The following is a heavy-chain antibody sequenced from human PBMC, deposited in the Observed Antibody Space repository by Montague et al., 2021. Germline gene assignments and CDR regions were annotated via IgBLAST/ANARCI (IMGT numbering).Heavy chain of an antibody. CDR3: ARVPTNFDMFTGYYGFYCYGLDV. D-gene: IGHD3-9*01. J-gene: IGHJ6*02. Sequence: TLSLTCTVSGASITSGGYYWTWIRQPAGKGLEWIGRINTSGNIDYNPSLSSRVTILVDTSRNHFPLKLYSVTAADTATYFCARVPTNFDMFTGYYGFYCYGLDVWGQGTMVTVSS. CDR2: INTSGNI. V-gene: IGHV4-61*02. CDR1: GASITSGGYY.